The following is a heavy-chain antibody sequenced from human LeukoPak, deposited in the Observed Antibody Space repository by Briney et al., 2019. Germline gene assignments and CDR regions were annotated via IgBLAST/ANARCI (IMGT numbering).Heavy chain of an antibody. CDR2: IYYSGST. J-gene: IGHJ4*02. V-gene: IGHV4-59*01. CDR1: GGSISSYY. D-gene: IGHD5-18*01. CDR3: ARERGGYSYRLDY. Sequence: PSETLSLTCTVSGGSISSYYWSWIRQPPGKGLEWIGYIYYSGSTNYNPSLKSRVTISVDTSKNQFSLKLSSVTAADTAVYYCARERGGYSYRLDYWGQGTLVTVSS.